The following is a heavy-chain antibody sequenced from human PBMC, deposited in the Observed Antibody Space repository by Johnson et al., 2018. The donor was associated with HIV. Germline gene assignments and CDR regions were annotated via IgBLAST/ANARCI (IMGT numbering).Heavy chain of an antibody. CDR2: IWYDGSNR. Sequence: QVQLVESGGGVVQSGRSLRLSCAASGFTLSNYGMHWVRQAPGTGLEWVALIWYDGSNRYYADSVKGRFTISRDNSKNMLYLEVNSLRAEDTAVYYCAKESGYCSSSSCYGDAFDIWGQGTMVTVSS. V-gene: IGHV3-33*06. J-gene: IGHJ3*02. CDR3: AKESGYCSSSSCYGDAFDI. D-gene: IGHD2-2*01. CDR1: GFTLSNYG.